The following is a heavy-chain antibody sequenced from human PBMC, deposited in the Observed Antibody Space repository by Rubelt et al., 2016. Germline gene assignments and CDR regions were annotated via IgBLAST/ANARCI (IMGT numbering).Heavy chain of an antibody. D-gene: IGHD5-24*01. Sequence: EVQLVESGGGLVQPGGSLRLSCAASGFTFSSYAMSWVRQAPGKGLEWVSAISGSGGSTYYADSVKGRFTISRDNSKNPLYLQMNSLRAEDTAVYYCAKDKRDGYNSGGYFDYWGQGTLVTVSS. V-gene: IGHV3-23*04. CDR1: GFTFSSYA. CDR3: AKDKRDGYNSGGYFDY. J-gene: IGHJ4*02. CDR2: ISGSGGST.